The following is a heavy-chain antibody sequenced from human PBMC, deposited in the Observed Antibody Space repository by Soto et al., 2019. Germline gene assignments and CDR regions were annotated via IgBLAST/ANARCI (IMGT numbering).Heavy chain of an antibody. D-gene: IGHD1-1*01. CDR2: IKRDGITT. CDR1: GFTFSNYW. CDR3: VRDSNNYYFDY. Sequence: HPGGSLRLSCVGSGFTFSNYWMHWVRQAPGKGLVWVSRIKRDGITTNYADSANGRFTISRDNAKNTLYLQMNSLRDEDTAVYYCVRDSNNYYFDYWGQGTLVTVSS. V-gene: IGHV3-74*01. J-gene: IGHJ4*02.